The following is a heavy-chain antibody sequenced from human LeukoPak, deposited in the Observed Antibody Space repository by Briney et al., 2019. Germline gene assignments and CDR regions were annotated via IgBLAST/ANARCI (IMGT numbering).Heavy chain of an antibody. Sequence: ASVKVSCKAYGYTFTSYYMHWVRQAPGQGLEWMGIINPSGGSTSYAQKFQGRVTMTRDTSTSTVYMELSSLRSEDTAVYYCARVANVYDSSGEFQHWGQGTLVTVSS. CDR2: INPSGGST. D-gene: IGHD3-22*01. CDR3: ARVANVYDSSGEFQH. J-gene: IGHJ1*01. V-gene: IGHV1-46*01. CDR1: GYTFTSYY.